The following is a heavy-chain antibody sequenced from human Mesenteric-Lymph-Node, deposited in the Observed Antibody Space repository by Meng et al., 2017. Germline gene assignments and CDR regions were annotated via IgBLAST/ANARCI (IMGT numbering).Heavy chain of an antibody. CDR2: IHHSGSA. CDR3: ASFDHIPRRNYFDY. Sequence: HIQESGPGLVEPSHPLSLSCTVSGGSMSSGNYYWSWIRQPPGNGLEWIGYIHHSGSAYYNPSLKSRVSISVDTSKNQFSLNLNSMTAADTAVYYCASFDHIPRRNYFDYWGQGTLVTASS. V-gene: IGHV4-30-4*01. J-gene: IGHJ4*02. D-gene: IGHD2-21*01. CDR1: GGSMSSGNYY.